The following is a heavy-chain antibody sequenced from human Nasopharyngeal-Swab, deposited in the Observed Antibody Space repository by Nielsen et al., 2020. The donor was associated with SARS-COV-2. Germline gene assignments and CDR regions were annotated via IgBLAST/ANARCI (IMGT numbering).Heavy chain of an antibody. Sequence: SETLSLTCTVSGGSISSYYWSWIRQPPGKGLEWIGYIYYSGSTNYNPSLKSRVTISVDKSKNQFSLKLSSVTAADTAVYYCARRTYYDFWSGSYGLSLFDYWGQGTLVTVSS. D-gene: IGHD3-3*01. V-gene: IGHV4-59*12. CDR1: GGSISSYY. J-gene: IGHJ4*02. CDR2: IYYSGST. CDR3: ARRTYYDFWSGSYGLSLFDY.